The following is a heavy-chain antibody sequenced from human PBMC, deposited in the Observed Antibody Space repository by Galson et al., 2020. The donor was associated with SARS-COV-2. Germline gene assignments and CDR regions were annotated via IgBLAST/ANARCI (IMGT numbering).Heavy chain of an antibody. J-gene: IGHJ4*02. Sequence: GGSLRLSCAASGFTFSDYYMSWIRQAPGKGLEWVSYISSSSSYTNYADSVKGRFTISRDNAKNSLYLQMNSLRAEDTAVYYCARAPAGEPINFDYWGQGTLVTVSS. CDR3: ARAPAGEPINFDY. CDR1: GFTFSDYY. V-gene: IGHV3-11*06. D-gene: IGHD3-16*01. CDR2: ISSSSSYT.